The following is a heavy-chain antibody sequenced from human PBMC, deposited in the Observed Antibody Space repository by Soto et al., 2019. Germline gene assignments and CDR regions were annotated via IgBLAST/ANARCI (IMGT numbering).Heavy chain of an antibody. CDR1: GFTFSSYA. CDR2: ISGSGGRT. V-gene: IGHV3-23*01. J-gene: IGHJ4*02. Sequence: QPGGSLRLSCAASGFTFSSYAMSWVRQAPGKGLEWVSVISGSGGRTYYADSVKGRFTISRDNSKNTLYLQMNSLRAEDTAVYYCAKDRYSSGFNDYWGQGTLVTVSS. D-gene: IGHD6-19*01. CDR3: AKDRYSSGFNDY.